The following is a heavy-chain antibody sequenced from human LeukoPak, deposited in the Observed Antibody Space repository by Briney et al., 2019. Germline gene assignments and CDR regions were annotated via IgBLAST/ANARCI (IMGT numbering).Heavy chain of an antibody. D-gene: IGHD3-10*01. J-gene: IGHJ2*01. CDR2: IRASGGTA. V-gene: IGHV3-23*01. CDR3: AKVWAHDGSGNPYWHFDL. CDR1: GFTFSSYA. Sequence: GGSLRLSCAASGFTFSSYAMNWVRQAPGKGLEWVSAIRASGGTAYYADSVKGRFTISGDNSKNTLYLQMNSLRAEDTAVYYCAKVWAHDGSGNPYWHFDLWGRGTLVTVSS.